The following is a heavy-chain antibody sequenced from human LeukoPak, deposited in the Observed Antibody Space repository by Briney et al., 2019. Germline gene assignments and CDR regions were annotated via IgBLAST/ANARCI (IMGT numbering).Heavy chain of an antibody. CDR2: IYTSGST. CDR1: GGSISSYY. J-gene: IGHJ6*02. CDR3: AREGITMVRGVISNRYYYYGMDV. D-gene: IGHD3-10*01. Sequence: TSETLSLTCTVSGGSISSYYWSWIRQPAGKGLEWIGRIYTSGSTNYNPSLKSRVTMSVDTSKNQFSLKLTSVTAADTAVYYCAREGITMVRGVISNRYYYYGMDVWGQGTTVTVSS. V-gene: IGHV4-4*07.